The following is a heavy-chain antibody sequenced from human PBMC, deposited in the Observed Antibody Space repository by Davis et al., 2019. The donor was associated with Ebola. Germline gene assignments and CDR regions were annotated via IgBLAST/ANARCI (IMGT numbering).Heavy chain of an antibody. V-gene: IGHV1-69*04. CDR3: ARDSSGFLGNWYFDL. CDR1: GGTFSSYA. CDR2: IIPILGIA. D-gene: IGHD6-19*01. J-gene: IGHJ2*01. Sequence: SVKVSCKASGGTFSSYAISWVRQAPGQGLEWMGRIIPILGIANYARKFQGRVTITADKSTSTAYMELSSLRSEDTAVYYCARDSSGFLGNWYFDLWGRGTLVTVSS.